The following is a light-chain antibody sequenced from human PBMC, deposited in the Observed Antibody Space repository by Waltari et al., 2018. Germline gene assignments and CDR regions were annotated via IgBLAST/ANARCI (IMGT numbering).Light chain of an antibody. J-gene: IGLJ3*02. CDR2: RSD. Sequence: QSLLTQPPSISGAPGQRVTISCSGGSSHIGRNSVHWYERVHGTAPKLLIFRSDQRPSGVSDRFSGSKSGTSASLTITGLLSADEADYICAAWDDSLNAWIFGGGTRLTVL. CDR3: AAWDDSLNAWI. V-gene: IGLV1-44*01. CDR1: SSHIGRNS.